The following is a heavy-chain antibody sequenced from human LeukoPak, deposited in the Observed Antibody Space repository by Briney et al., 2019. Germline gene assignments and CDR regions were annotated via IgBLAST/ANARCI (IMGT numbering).Heavy chain of an antibody. Sequence: PGGSLRLSCAASGFTFSSYGMHRVRQAPGKGLKWVAFIRYDGSDKYYGDSVKGRFTISRDNSMNTLYLQMNSLRAEDTAVYYCAKADSGTYYGLGDYFDYWGQGTLVTVSS. D-gene: IGHD1-26*01. CDR2: IRYDGSDK. V-gene: IGHV3-30*02. CDR3: AKADSGTYYGLGDYFDY. CDR1: GFTFSSYG. J-gene: IGHJ4*02.